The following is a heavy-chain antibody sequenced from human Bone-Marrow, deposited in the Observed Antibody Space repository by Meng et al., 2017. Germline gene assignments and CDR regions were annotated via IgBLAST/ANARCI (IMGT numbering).Heavy chain of an antibody. J-gene: IGHJ4*02. CDR3: AKDQYSSSWGPVDYFDY. D-gene: IGHD6-13*01. Sequence: GESLKISCAASGFTFSSYGMHWVRQAPGKGLEWVAVISYDGSNKYYADSVKGRFTISRDNSKNALCLQMNSLRAEDTAVYYCAKDQYSSSWGPVDYFDYWGQGTLVTVSS. V-gene: IGHV3-30*12. CDR1: GFTFSSYG. CDR2: ISYDGSNK.